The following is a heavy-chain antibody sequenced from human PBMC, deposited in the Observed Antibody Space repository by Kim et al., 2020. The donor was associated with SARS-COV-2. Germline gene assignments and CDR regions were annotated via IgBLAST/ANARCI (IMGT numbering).Heavy chain of an antibody. J-gene: IGHJ6*02. CDR2: ISGGGVNK. D-gene: IGHD3-16*01. CDR1: GFTFDIYA. Sequence: GGSLRLSCVASGFTFDIYAMTWVRQAPGKGLEWVSVISGGGVNKFYADSVRGRFTISRDNSKNTLFLQMNSLRDEDTALYYCAKVVVMDDYNYYYYYGMDVSSQGTTVTVSS. CDR3: AKVVVMDDYNYYYYYGMDV. V-gene: IGHV3-23*01.